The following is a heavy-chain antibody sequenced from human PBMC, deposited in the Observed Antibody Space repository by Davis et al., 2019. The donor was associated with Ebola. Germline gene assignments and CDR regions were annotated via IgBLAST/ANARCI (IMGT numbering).Heavy chain of an antibody. CDR3: ARDRGPLEYFDY. D-gene: IGHD3-10*01. CDR2: IDHTGST. V-gene: IGHV4-39*07. J-gene: IGHJ4*02. CDR1: GGSIISSSSY. Sequence: SETLSLTCTVSGGSIISSSSYWGWIRQPPRKGLEWIGSIDHTGSTYSNPSLKSRVTISVDTSKNQFSLKLSSVTAADTAIYYCARDRGPLEYFDYWGQGTLVTVSS.